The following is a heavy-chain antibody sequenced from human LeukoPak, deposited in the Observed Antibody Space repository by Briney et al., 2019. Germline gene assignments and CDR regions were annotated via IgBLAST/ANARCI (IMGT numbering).Heavy chain of an antibody. CDR2: ISAGGST. CDR3: AQGTSWINPYFYMDV. V-gene: IGHV3-23*01. J-gene: IGHJ6*03. CDR1: GFTFSSYA. Sequence: GGSLRLSCAASGFTFSSYAMSWVRQAPGKGLEWVSAISAGGSTYYADSLKGRFTISRDNSKNTLYLQMDSLRAEDTAVYYCAQGTSWINPYFYMDVWGKGTTVTVSS. D-gene: IGHD1-14*01.